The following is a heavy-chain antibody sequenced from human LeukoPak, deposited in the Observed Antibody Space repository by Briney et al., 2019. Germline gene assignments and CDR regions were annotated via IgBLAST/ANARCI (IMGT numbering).Heavy chain of an antibody. CDR2: IYTSGST. Sequence: SETLSLTCTVSGGSISSYCWSWIRQPAGKGLEWIGRIYTSGSTNYNPSLKSRVTMSVDTSKNQFSLKLSSVTAADTAVYYCARGAIFGVVTSWFDPWGQGTLVTVSS. CDR3: ARGAIFGVVTSWFDP. D-gene: IGHD3-3*01. CDR1: GGSISSYC. J-gene: IGHJ5*02. V-gene: IGHV4-4*07.